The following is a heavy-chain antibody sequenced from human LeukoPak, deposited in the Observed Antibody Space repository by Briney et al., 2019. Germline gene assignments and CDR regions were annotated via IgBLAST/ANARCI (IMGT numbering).Heavy chain of an antibody. CDR3: ARDTNASSWPSYYYYYMDV. Sequence: SETLSLTCTVSGGSISSYYWSWIRQPAGKGLEWIGRIYTSGSTNYNPSLKSRVTMSVDTSKNQFSLKLSSVTAADTAVYYCARDTNASSWPSYYYYYMDVWGKGTTVTISS. CDR1: GGSISSYY. J-gene: IGHJ6*03. CDR2: IYTSGST. V-gene: IGHV4-4*07. D-gene: IGHD6-13*01.